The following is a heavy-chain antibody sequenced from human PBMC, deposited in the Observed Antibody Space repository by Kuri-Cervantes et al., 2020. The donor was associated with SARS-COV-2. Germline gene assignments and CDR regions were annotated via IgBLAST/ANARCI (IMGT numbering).Heavy chain of an antibody. D-gene: IGHD3-3*01. CDR2: IYHSGST. V-gene: IGHV4-38-2*02. Sequence: GSLRLSCTVSGSSVSSPNYWGWLRQPPGKGLEWIGSIYHSGSTYYNPSLKSRVTISVDTSKNQFSLKLSSVTAADTAVYYCARDPSRGVRWSGYPNYFDYWGQGTLVTVSS. J-gene: IGHJ4*02. CDR3: ARDPSRGVRWSGYPNYFDY. CDR1: GSSVSSPNY.